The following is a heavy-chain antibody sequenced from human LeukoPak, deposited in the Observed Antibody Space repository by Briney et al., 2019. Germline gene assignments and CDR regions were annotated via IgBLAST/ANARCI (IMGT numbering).Heavy chain of an antibody. J-gene: IGHJ4*02. CDR2: ISWNSGSI. CDR1: GFTFDDYA. D-gene: IGHD3-22*01. V-gene: IGHV3-9*01. Sequence: GRSLRLSCAASGFTFDDYAMHWVRQAPGKGLEWVSGISWNSGSIGYADSVKGRFTISRDNAKNSLYLQMNSLRAEDTALYYCAKDLAYDSSGYWGQGTLVTVSS. CDR3: AKDLAYDSSGY.